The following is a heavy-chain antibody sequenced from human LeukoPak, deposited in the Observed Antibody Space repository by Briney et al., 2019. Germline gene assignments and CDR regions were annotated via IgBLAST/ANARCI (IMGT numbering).Heavy chain of an antibody. Sequence: PGGSLRLSCAASGFIFSDYYMSWIRQAPGKGLEWVSYISSSSSYTNYADSVKGRFTISRDNAKNSLYLQMNSLRAEDTAVYYCARAVHSSSSEWYYYYGMDVWGKGTTVTVSS. CDR1: GFIFSDYY. D-gene: IGHD6-13*01. CDR2: ISSSSSYT. V-gene: IGHV3-11*06. J-gene: IGHJ6*04. CDR3: ARAVHSSSSEWYYYYGMDV.